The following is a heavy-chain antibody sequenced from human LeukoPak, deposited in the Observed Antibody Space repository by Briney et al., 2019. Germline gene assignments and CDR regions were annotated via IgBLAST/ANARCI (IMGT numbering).Heavy chain of an antibody. D-gene: IGHD3-10*02. CDR2: ITGDSDYK. CDR1: GFNFSPYS. V-gene: IGHV3-21*01. Sequence: GGSLRLSCVVSGFNFSPYSMNWVRQAPGKGLEWVSSITGDSDYKHYADSVKGRFTISRDNAKNSLYLQMNSLRAEDTAVYYCAELGITMIGGVWGKGTTVTISS. CDR3: AELGITMIGGV. J-gene: IGHJ6*04.